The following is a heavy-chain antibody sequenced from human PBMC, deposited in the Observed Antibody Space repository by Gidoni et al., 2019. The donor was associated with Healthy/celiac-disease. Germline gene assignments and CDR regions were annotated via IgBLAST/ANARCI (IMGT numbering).Heavy chain of an antibody. CDR2: IYSGGST. CDR3: ARDGGIAAAGGYYYYGMDV. J-gene: IGHJ6*02. V-gene: IGHV3-53*02. D-gene: IGHD6-13*01. Sequence: EVQLVETGGGLIQPGGSLRLSCAASGFTVSSNYMSWVRQAPGKGLEWVPVIYSGGSTYYADSVTGLFTISRDNSTNPLYLQMNSLRAEDTAVYYCARDGGIAAAGGYYYYGMDVWGQGTTVTVSS. CDR1: GFTVSSNY.